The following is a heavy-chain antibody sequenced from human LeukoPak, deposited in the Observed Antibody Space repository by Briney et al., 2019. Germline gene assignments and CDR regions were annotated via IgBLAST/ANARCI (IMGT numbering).Heavy chain of an antibody. D-gene: IGHD2-2*01. CDR3: ASYCSSTSCYDY. Sequence: GRSLRLSCAASGFTFSSYGMHWVRQAPGKGLEWVAVIWDDGSNKYYADSVKGRFTISRDNSKNTLYLQMNSLRAEDTAVYYCASYCSSTSCYDYWGQGTLVTVSS. V-gene: IGHV3-33*01. J-gene: IGHJ4*02. CDR2: IWDDGSNK. CDR1: GFTFSSYG.